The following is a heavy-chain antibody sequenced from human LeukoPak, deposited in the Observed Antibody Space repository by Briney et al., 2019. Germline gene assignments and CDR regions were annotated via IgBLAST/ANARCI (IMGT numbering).Heavy chain of an antibody. J-gene: IGHJ5*02. D-gene: IGHD3-10*01. V-gene: IGHV4-34*01. CDR1: GGSFSGYY. CDR3: ARDPGITSSARFDL. CDR2: MYYSGCT. Sequence: PSETLSLTCAVYGGSFSGYYWSWIRQPPGKGLEWIGNMYYSGCTYYNPSFNSRVTISVDTSKNQFSLKLNSMTAAYTAVYYCARDPGITSSARFDLWSQGTLVTASS.